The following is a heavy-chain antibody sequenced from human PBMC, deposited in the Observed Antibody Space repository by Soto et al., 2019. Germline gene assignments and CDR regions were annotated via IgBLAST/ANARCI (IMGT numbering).Heavy chain of an antibody. D-gene: IGHD6-19*01. CDR2: IYYSGST. CDR1: GGSISSYY. CDR3: ARDHSSGWHYFDY. Sequence: QVQLQESGPGPVKPSETLSLTCTVSGGSISSYYWSWIRQPPGKGLEWIGYIYYSGSTNYNPSLKSRVTISVDTSKNQFSLKLSSVTAADTAVYYCARDHSSGWHYFDYWGQGTLVTVSS. J-gene: IGHJ4*02. V-gene: IGHV4-59*01.